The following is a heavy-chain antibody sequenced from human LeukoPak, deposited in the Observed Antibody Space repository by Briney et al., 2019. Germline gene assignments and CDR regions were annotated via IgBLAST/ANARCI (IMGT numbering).Heavy chain of an antibody. CDR1: GFTFSSYG. J-gene: IGHJ4*02. CDR2: ISGSGGST. V-gene: IGHV3-23*01. Sequence: PGRSLRLSCAASGFTFSSYGMHWVRQAPGKGLEWVSAISGSGGSTYYADSVKGRFTISRDNSKNTLYLQMNSLRAEDTAVYYCANVLTVTPSYYFDYWGQGTLVTVSS. D-gene: IGHD4-17*01. CDR3: ANVLTVTPSYYFDY.